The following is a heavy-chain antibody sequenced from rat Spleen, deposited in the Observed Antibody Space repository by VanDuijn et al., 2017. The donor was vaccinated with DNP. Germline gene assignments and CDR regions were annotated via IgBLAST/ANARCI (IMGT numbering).Heavy chain of an antibody. D-gene: IGHD4-2*01. Sequence: EVQLVESGGDLVQSGRSLKVSCAASGFTFSDYNMAWVRQAPKKGLEWVATITYDGSRTYCRDSVKGRFTISRDNTKSTLYLQMDSLRSEDTASYYCATFEERDAWGQGTSVTVSS. CDR3: ATFEERDA. J-gene: IGHJ4*01. CDR1: GFTFSDYN. CDR2: ITYDGSRT. V-gene: IGHV5S10*01.